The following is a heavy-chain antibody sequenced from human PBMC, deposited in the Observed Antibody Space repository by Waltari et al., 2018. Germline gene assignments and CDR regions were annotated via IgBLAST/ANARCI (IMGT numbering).Heavy chain of an antibody. CDR1: SGAISSSGYY. Sequence: QLQLQESGPGLVKPSETLSLTCTVSSGAISSSGYYWGWIRQPPGKGLEWMGSMYYSGNTYYNPPLKNRVTISVDTSKNQFGLKVTSVAAADTAVYYGAKVWRNYRTDYWGQGTLVTVSS. CDR2: MYYSGNT. D-gene: IGHD3-16*02. V-gene: IGHV4-39*07. CDR3: AKVWRNYRTDY. J-gene: IGHJ4*02.